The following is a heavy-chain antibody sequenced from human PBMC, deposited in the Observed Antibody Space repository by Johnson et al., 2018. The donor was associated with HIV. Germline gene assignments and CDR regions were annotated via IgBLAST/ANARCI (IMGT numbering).Heavy chain of an antibody. Sequence: QVQLVESGGGVVQPGRSLRLSCAASRFTFSTYGMHWVRQAPGKGLEWVAVISYDGSSKFYADSVKGRFTISRDNSKNTLYLQMNSLTGEDTAIYYGAAGGGDCYPSHWGFCAFDIWGRGTMVTVSS. CDR3: AAGGGDCYPSHWGFCAFDI. CDR1: RFTFSTYG. D-gene: IGHD2-21*01. V-gene: IGHV3-30*03. CDR2: ISYDGSSK. J-gene: IGHJ3*02.